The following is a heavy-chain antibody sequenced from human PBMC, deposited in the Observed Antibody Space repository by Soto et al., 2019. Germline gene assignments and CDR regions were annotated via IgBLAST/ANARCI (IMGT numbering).Heavy chain of an antibody. D-gene: IGHD2-2*01. CDR2: IIPISGTA. CDR3: ARSQGSSTSLEIYYYYYYGMDV. CDR1: GGTFSSYA. Sequence: QVQLVQSGAEVKKPGSSVKVSCKASGGTFSSYAISWVRQAPGQGLEWMGGIIPISGTANYAQKFQGRVTITADESTITAYMERSSLRSEDTAVYYCARSQGSSTSLEIYYYYYYGMDVWGQGTTVTVSS. J-gene: IGHJ6*02. V-gene: IGHV1-69*01.